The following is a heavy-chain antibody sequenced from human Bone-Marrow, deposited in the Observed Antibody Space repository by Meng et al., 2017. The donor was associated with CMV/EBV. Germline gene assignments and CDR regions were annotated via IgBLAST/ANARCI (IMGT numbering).Heavy chain of an antibody. CDR3: ARGYEVRSPPWFDP. Sequence: GESLKISCAASGFTFSSYWMHWVRQAPGKGLVWVSRINSDGSSTSYADSVKGRFTISRDNSKIPLYLQMNSLRAEDTAVYYCARGYEVRSPPWFDPWGQGTLVTVSS. V-gene: IGHV3-74*01. CDR1: GFTFSSYW. J-gene: IGHJ5*02. D-gene: IGHD3-10*01. CDR2: INSDGSST.